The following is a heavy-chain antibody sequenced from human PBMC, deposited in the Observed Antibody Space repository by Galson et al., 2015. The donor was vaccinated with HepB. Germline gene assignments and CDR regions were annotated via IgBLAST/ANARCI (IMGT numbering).Heavy chain of an antibody. CDR1: GFTFSSYA. Sequence: SLRLSCAASGFTFSSYAMHWARQAPGKGLEWVAVISYDGSNKYYADSVKGRFTISRDNSKNTLYLQMNSLRAEDTAVYYCAREGWGNSKYFQHWGQGTLVTVS. V-gene: IGHV3-30-3*01. D-gene: IGHD4-23*01. CDR3: AREGWGNSKYFQH. CDR2: ISYDGSNK. J-gene: IGHJ1*01.